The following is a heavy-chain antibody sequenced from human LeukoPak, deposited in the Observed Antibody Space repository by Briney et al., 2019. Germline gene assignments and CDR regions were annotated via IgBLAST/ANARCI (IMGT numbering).Heavy chain of an antibody. CDR1: GPTFESDG. CDR3: ARRGPILYDH. D-gene: IGHD3-10*01. J-gene: IGHJ5*02. V-gene: IGHV1-18*01. CDR2: INVHSGNT. Sequence: ASVKVSCKPSGPTFESDGVTWVRQAPGQGLEWLGWINVHSGNTNYAQKFQGTLTMTTDTSRTTSYMELMSLRSDDTAVYYCARRGPILYDHWGQGTLVTVSS.